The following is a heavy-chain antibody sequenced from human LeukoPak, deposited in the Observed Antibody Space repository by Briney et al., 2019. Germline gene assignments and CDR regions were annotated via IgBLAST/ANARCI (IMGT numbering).Heavy chain of an antibody. Sequence: PAGTLRLTCAASGFTISSYAMSWVRQPPGKGLEWVSAISCSGGTTYYAASEKGRIIISSDNSKSTLYVQMNSLRAEDTAVYYCAIVVAARQGTIDPWGQGTLVTISS. CDR1: GFTISSYA. CDR2: ISCSGGTT. D-gene: IGHD6-6*01. V-gene: IGHV3-23*01. J-gene: IGHJ5*02. CDR3: AIVVAARQGTIDP.